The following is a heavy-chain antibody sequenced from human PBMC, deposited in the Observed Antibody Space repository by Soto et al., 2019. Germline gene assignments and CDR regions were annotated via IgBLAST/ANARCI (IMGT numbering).Heavy chain of an antibody. CDR1: GFTFSSSG. D-gene: IGHD1-20*01. CDR2: ISYDGTNK. J-gene: IGHJ4*02. V-gene: IGHV3-30*18. CDR3: AKEFHTWNYFDY. Sequence: GGSLRLSCAASGFTFSSSGMHWVRQAPGKGLEWVSVISYDGTNKYYADSVKGRFTISRDNSKNTLYLQMNSLRAEDTGVYYCAKEFHTWNYFDYWGQGTLVTVSS.